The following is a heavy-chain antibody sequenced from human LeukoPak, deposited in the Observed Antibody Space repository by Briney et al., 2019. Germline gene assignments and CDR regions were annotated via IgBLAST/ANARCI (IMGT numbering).Heavy chain of an antibody. V-gene: IGHV1-69*06. CDR1: GCTFTSYG. Sequence: ASVKVSCKASGCTFTSYGISWVRQAPGQGLEWMGGIIPIFGTANYAQKFQGRVTITADKSTSTAYMELSSLRSEDTAVYYCARVAGYSSGWYNDYWGQGTLVTVSS. CDR3: ARVAGYSSGWYNDY. J-gene: IGHJ4*02. D-gene: IGHD6-19*01. CDR2: IIPIFGTA.